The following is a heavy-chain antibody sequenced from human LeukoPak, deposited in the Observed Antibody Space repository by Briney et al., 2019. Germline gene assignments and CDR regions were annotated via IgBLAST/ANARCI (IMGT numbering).Heavy chain of an antibody. CDR3: ARDRYYDYVWGSYRPDY. CDR2: IKQDGSEK. D-gene: IGHD3-16*02. Sequence: GGSLRLSCAASGFTFSSYWMSWVRQAPGKGREWVANIKQDGSEKYYVDSVKGRFTISRDNAKNSLYLQMNSLRAEDTAVYYCARDRYYDYVWGSYRPDYWGQGTLVTVSS. J-gene: IGHJ4*02. V-gene: IGHV3-7*01. CDR1: GFTFSSYW.